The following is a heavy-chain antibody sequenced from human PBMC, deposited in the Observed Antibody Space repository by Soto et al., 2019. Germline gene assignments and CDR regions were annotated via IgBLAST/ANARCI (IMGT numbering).Heavy chain of an antibody. Sequence: PGGSLRLSCAASGFTFSNAWMSWVRQAPGKGLEWVGRIKSKTDGGTTDYAAPVKGRFTISRDDSKNTLYLQMNSLKTEDTAVYYCTTDSKYYYGSGDRGYWGQGTLVTVSS. J-gene: IGHJ4*02. V-gene: IGHV3-15*01. CDR3: TTDSKYYYGSGDRGY. CDR1: GFTFSNAW. D-gene: IGHD3-10*01. CDR2: IKSKTDGGTT.